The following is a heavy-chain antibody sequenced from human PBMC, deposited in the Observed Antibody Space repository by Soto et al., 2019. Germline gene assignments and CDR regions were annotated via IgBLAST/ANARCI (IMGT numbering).Heavy chain of an antibody. Sequence: QVQLQESGPGPVKPSQTLSLTCTVSGGSISSGGYYWSWIRQHPGKGLEWIGYIYYSGSTYYNPSLKSRVTISVDTSKIQVCLKLSAVAAADTAVYYCARDPSGSGSYFAYWGQGTLVTVSS. CDR3: ARDPSGSGSYFAY. J-gene: IGHJ4*02. V-gene: IGHV4-31*03. CDR2: IYYSGST. CDR1: GGSISSGGYY. D-gene: IGHD3-10*01.